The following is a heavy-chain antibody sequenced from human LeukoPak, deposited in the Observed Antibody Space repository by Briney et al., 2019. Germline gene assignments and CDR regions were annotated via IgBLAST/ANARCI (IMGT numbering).Heavy chain of an antibody. CDR3: ARVDRGNMDV. V-gene: IGHV1-8*01. J-gene: IGHJ6*03. CDR1: GNSFNSYD. CDR2: MNPNSGNT. D-gene: IGHD3-16*01. Sequence: GASVKVSCKASGNSFNSYDINWVRQATGQGLEWMGWMNPNSGNTGYAQKFQGRVTMTRNTSISTAYMELSSLRSEDTAVYYCARVDRGNMDVWGKGTTVTISS.